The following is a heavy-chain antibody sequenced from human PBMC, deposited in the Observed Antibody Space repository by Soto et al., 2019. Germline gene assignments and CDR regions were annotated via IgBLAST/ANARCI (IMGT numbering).Heavy chain of an antibody. D-gene: IGHD3-9*01. CDR2: LFSGGST. Sequence: GGSLRLSCAVSGFDVKDHYMAWVRRAPGKGLEWVSILFSGGSTYYADSVMGRFSISRDTSKNTLYLRMDSLRAEDMAFYYCARGHNDWSTYFDYWGLGTPVTVSS. V-gene: IGHV3-53*01. J-gene: IGHJ4*02. CDR3: ARGHNDWSTYFDY. CDR1: GFDVKDHY.